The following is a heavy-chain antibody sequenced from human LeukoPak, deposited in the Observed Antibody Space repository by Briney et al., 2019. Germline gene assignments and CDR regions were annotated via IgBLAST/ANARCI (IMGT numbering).Heavy chain of an antibody. Sequence: ASVTVSCKASGYTFTGYYMHWVRQAPGQGLEGMGWINPNSGGTNYAQKFQGRVTMTRNTSISTAYMELSSLRSEDTAVYYCARVGYLAMIRHFDYWGQGTLVTVSS. V-gene: IGHV1-2*02. CDR3: ARVGYLAMIRHFDY. CDR2: INPNSGGT. CDR1: GYTFTGYY. D-gene: IGHD3-22*01. J-gene: IGHJ4*02.